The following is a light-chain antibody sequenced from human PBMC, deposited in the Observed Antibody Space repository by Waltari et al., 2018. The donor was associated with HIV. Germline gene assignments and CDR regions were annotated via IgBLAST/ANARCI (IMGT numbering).Light chain of an antibody. CDR2: EVT. CDR3: CSYAGNTIYV. Sequence: QSALTQPASVSGSPGQSITIFCTGTASAIGSYNLVSWYQHHPGKAPKVMIYEVTKRPSGVSNRFSGCKSGNTASLTISVLQAEDETDYYCCSYAGNTIYVFGSGTTVTVV. CDR1: ASAIGSYNL. J-gene: IGLJ1*01. V-gene: IGLV2-23*02.